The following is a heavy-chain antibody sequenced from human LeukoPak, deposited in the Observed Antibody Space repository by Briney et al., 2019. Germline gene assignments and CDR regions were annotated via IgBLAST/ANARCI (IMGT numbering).Heavy chain of an antibody. CDR1: GYIFTSYD. D-gene: IGHD3-9*01. J-gene: IGHJ6*03. CDR3: ARGPDYDLLTGYPDYYYYSMDV. CDR2: MNPNSGDT. V-gene: IGHV1-8*01. Sequence: ASVKVSCKASGYIFTSYDINWVRQATGQGLEWMGWMNPNSGDTGYAQTFLGRVTSTRDTSISTAYMELSSLRSEDTAVYYCARGPDYDLLTGYPDYYYYSMDVWGKGTTVTVSS.